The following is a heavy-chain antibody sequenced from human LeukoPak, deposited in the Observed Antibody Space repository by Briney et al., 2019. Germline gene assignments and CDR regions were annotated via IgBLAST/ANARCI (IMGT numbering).Heavy chain of an antibody. CDR2: INHSGST. CDR3: ARARRGYSYGS. Sequence: SETLSLTCAVYGGSFSGYYWSWIRQPPGKGLEWIGEINHSGSTNYNPSLKSRVTISVDTSKNQFSLKLSSVTAADTAVYYCARARRGYSYGSWGQGTLVTVSS. V-gene: IGHV4-34*01. D-gene: IGHD5-18*01. CDR1: GGSFSGYY. J-gene: IGHJ5*02.